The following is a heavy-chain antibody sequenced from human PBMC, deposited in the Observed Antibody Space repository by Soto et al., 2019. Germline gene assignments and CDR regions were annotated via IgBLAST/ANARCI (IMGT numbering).Heavy chain of an antibody. J-gene: IGHJ4*02. Sequence: QVQLVESGGGVVQPGRSLRLSCAASGFTFSSYGMHWVRQAPGKGLEWVAVISYDGSNKYYADSVKGRFTISRDNSKNPLYLQMNSLRAEDTAVYYCAKDHRVWGSYRQGADYWGQGTLVTVSS. CDR2: ISYDGSNK. CDR1: GFTFSSYG. D-gene: IGHD3-16*02. V-gene: IGHV3-30*18. CDR3: AKDHRVWGSYRQGADY.